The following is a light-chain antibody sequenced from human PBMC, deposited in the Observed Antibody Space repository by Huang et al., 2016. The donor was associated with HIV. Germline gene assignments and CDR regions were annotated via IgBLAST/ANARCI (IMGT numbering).Light chain of an antibody. Sequence: EIVLTQSPVTLSLSPGDRATLSCRASQSIGTYLAWYQQKSGQAPRLLIYGVSNRAAGVPARFSASGSETDFIRTIASLDPDDFAIYHCQQRSKWPLTFGGGTKVEMK. CDR1: QSIGTY. J-gene: IGKJ4*01. CDR3: QQRSKWPLT. V-gene: IGKV3-11*01. CDR2: GVS.